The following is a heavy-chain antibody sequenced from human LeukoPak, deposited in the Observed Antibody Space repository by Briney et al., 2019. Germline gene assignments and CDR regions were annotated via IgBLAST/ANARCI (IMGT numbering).Heavy chain of an antibody. CDR2: IIPIFGTA. D-gene: IGHD3-10*01. CDR1: GGTFSSYA. J-gene: IGHJ4*02. Sequence: ASVKVSCKASGGTFSSYAISWVRQAPGQGLEWMGSIIPIFGTANYAQKFQGRVTITTDESTSTAYMELSSLRSEDTAVYYCASGHRYGSGTQADWGQGTLVTVSS. V-gene: IGHV1-69*05. CDR3: ASGHRYGSGTQAD.